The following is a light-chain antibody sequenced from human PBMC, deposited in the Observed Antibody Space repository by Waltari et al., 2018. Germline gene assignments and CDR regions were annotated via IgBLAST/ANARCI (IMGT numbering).Light chain of an antibody. CDR3: QQSNNSPWT. CDR2: GAS. CDR1: QSVGSNY. J-gene: IGKJ1*01. V-gene: IGKV3-20*01. Sequence: EIVLTQSPGPLSLSPGERATLSCRASQSVGSNYLAWYQQNPGQAPRLLIYGASSRATGIPDRFSGSGSGTDFTLTISRLEPEDFAVYYCQQSNNSPWTFGQGTKVEFK.